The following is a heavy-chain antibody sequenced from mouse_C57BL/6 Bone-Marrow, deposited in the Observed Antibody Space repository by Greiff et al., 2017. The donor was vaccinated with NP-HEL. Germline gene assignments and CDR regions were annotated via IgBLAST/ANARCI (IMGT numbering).Heavy chain of an antibody. J-gene: IGHJ2*01. CDR1: GYSITSGYY. V-gene: IGHV3-6*01. Sequence: EVKLQESGPGLVKPSQSLSLTCSVTGYSITSGYYWNWIRQFPGNKLEWMGYISYDGSNNYNPSLKNRISITRDTSKNQFFLKLNSVTTEDTATYYCARVEGYYYGSTFDYWGQGTTLTVSS. CDR3: ARVEGYYYGSTFDY. CDR2: ISYDGSN. D-gene: IGHD1-1*01.